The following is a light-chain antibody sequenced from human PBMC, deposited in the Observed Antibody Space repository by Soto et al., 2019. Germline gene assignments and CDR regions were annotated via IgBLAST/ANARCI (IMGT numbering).Light chain of an antibody. CDR2: DAS. V-gene: IGKV3-11*01. CDR3: QQRSNWPLALT. J-gene: IGKJ4*01. CDR1: QSVSSY. Sequence: EIVLTQSPATLSLSPGERATLSCGASQSVSSYLAWYQQKPGQAPRLLIYDASNRATGIPARFSGSGSGTDFTLTISSLEPEDFAVYYCQQRSNWPLALTFGGGTKVDIK.